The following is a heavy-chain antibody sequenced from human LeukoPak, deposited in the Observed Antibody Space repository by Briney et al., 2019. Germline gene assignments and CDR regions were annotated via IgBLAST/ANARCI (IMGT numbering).Heavy chain of an antibody. D-gene: IGHD6-13*01. Sequence: SETLSLTCTVSGGSISSYYWSWIRQPPGKGLEWIGYIYYSGSTNYNPSHKSRVTISVDTSKNQFSLRLSSVTAADTAVYYCARLYSSSLGRVFDYWGQGTLVTVSS. CDR2: IYYSGST. CDR1: GGSISSYY. V-gene: IGHV4-59*01. CDR3: ARLYSSSLGRVFDY. J-gene: IGHJ4*02.